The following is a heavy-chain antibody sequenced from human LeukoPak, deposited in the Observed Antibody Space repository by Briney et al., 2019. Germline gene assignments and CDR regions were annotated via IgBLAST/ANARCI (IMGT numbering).Heavy chain of an antibody. CDR1: GYTLTEIS. CDR3: AALNMFRGPTWGFDP. CDR2: FDPEDAEA. J-gene: IGHJ5*02. Sequence: GASEKGSCKVSGYTLTEISIHSVRQGPGKGREWRGGFDPEDAEAMYAQKLQGRITMTEDTSTDTVYLEVSSPRSEDTAVYYCAALNMFRGPTWGFDPWGQGSLVTVSS. V-gene: IGHV1-24*01. D-gene: IGHD3-10*02.